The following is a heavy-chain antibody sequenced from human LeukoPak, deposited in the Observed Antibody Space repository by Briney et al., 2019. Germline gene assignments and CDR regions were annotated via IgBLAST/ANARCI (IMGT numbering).Heavy chain of an antibody. J-gene: IGHJ4*02. CDR1: GFTFSSYW. D-gene: IGHD1-26*01. V-gene: IGHV3-7*01. CDR2: IKQDGGEK. CDR3: TRLGGSYYTY. Sequence: GGSLRLSCAASGFTFSSYWMSWVRQAPGKGLEWVANIKQDGGEKYYVDSVKGRFTISRDNAKNSLFLQTNSLRAEDTAVYYCTRLGGSYYTYWGQGTLVTVSS.